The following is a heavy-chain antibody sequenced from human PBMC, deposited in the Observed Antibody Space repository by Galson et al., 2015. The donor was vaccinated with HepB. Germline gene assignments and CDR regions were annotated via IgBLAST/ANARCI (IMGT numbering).Heavy chain of an antibody. D-gene: IGHD1-1*01. Sequence: SLRLSCAASGFTFSSYSINWVRQAPGKGLEWVSSISSSSSYIYYADSVKGRFTISRDNSKNTLYLQMNSLRAEDTAVYYCARDHPRYGFDYWGQGTLVTVSS. CDR3: ARDHPRYGFDY. J-gene: IGHJ4*02. V-gene: IGHV3-21*01. CDR1: GFTFSSYS. CDR2: ISSSSSYI.